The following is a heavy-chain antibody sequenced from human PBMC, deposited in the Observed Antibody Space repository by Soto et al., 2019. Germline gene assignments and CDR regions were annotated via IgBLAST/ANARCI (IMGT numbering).Heavy chain of an antibody. Sequence: TSETLSLTCTVSGGSISSYYWSWIRQPPGKGLEWIGYIYYSGTTNYNPSLKSRVTISVDTSKNQFSLKLSSVTAADTAVYYCAGATTLYNWFDPWGQGTLVTVS. D-gene: IGHD1-26*01. CDR1: GGSISSYY. J-gene: IGHJ5*02. CDR3: AGATTLYNWFDP. CDR2: IYYSGTT. V-gene: IGHV4-59*08.